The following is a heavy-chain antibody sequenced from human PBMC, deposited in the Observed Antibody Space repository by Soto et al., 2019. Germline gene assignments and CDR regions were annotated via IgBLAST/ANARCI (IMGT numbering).Heavy chain of an antibody. J-gene: IGHJ4*02. Sequence: QLQLQESGPGLVKPSETLSLTCTVSGGSISSSSYYWGWIRPPQGQGLEWIGSIYYSGSTYDNPSLKSRVTTSVDTSKNQFSLKLSSVAAADTAVYYCASVPYYDSSGFDYWGQGTLVTVCS. CDR3: ASVPYYDSSGFDY. CDR1: GGSISSSSYY. CDR2: IYYSGST. D-gene: IGHD3-22*01. V-gene: IGHV4-39*01.